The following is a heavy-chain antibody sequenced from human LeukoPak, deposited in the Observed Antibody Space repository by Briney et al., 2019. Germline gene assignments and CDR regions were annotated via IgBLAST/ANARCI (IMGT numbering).Heavy chain of an antibody. CDR2: INHSGST. J-gene: IGHJ6*03. CDR1: GGSFSGYY. V-gene: IGHV4-34*01. Sequence: SETLSLTCAVYGGSFSGYYWSWIRQPPGKGLEWIGEINHSGSTNYNPSLKSRVTISVDTSRNQFSLKLSSVTAADTAVYYCARDLDWNYYYYMDVWGKGTTVTVSS. D-gene: IGHD3/OR15-3a*01. CDR3: ARDLDWNYYYYMDV.